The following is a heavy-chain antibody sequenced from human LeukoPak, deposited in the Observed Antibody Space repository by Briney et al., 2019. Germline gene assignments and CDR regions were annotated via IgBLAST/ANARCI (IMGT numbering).Heavy chain of an antibody. Sequence: ASVKVSCKASGGTFSSYAITWVRQAPGQGLEWLGWISAYNGNIDYAQKLQGRVTLTTDTSTSTAYMEVRSLRSDDTAVYYRASMSGYYPSYYFDYWGQGTLVTVSS. CDR2: ISAYNGNI. J-gene: IGHJ4*02. V-gene: IGHV1-18*01. D-gene: IGHD3-3*01. CDR1: GGTFSSYA. CDR3: ASMSGYYPSYYFDY.